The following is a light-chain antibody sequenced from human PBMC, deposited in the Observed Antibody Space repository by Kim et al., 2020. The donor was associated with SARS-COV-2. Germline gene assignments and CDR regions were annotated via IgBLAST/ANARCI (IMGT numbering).Light chain of an antibody. V-gene: IGKV3-20*01. J-gene: IGKJ4*02. CDR3: KHYARCPT. CDR1: QSLGTNF. Sequence: LSAGEKATPSSTASQSLGTNFLAWYQQNPGKPPGLLIYNSSTGAAGIPDRLSGSGSATDLPLTIERLDPDDSAVYYCKHYARCPTFGGVSQVESK. CDR2: NSS.